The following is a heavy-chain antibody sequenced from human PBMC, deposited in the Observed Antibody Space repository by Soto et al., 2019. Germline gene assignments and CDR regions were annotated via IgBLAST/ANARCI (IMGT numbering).Heavy chain of an antibody. V-gene: IGHV4-4*02. CDR1: GGSMSSSNW. D-gene: IGHD1-26*01. Sequence: QVQLQESGPGLVKPSETLSLTCTVSGGSMSSSNWWYWVRHSPGRGLVGSGEAHHSGRTNYNPSLKSRVTRSVDKSKNHFSLKLSSVTAADTAVYYCARSEATGLDYWGQGTLVTVSS. CDR2: AHHSGRT. CDR3: ARSEATGLDY. J-gene: IGHJ4*02.